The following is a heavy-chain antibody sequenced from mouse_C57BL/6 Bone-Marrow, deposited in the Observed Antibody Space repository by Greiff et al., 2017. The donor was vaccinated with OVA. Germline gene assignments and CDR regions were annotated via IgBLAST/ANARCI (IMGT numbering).Heavy chain of an antibody. CDR3: ASYYGSSYEWYFDV. CDR2: IYPRSGNT. V-gene: IGHV1-81*01. Sequence: QVQLKESGAELARPGASVKLSCKASGYTFTSYGISWVKQSTGQGLEWIGEIYPRSGNTYYNEKFKGKATLTADKSSSTAYMELRSLTSEDSAVYFCASYYGSSYEWYFDVWGTGTTVTVSS. D-gene: IGHD1-1*01. J-gene: IGHJ1*03. CDR1: GYTFTSYG.